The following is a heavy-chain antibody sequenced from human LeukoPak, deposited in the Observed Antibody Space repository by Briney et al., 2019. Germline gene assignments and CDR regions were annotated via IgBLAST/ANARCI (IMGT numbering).Heavy chain of an antibody. CDR2: ISYDGSNK. J-gene: IGHJ4*02. V-gene: IGHV3-30-3*01. CDR1: GFTFSSYA. Sequence: GGSLRLSCAASGFTFSSYAMHWVRQAPGKGLEGVTVISYDGSNKYYADSVKGRFTISRDNSKNTLYLQMNSLRAEDTAVYYCARDPTYYGSGSYHFDYWGQGTLVTVSS. D-gene: IGHD3-10*01. CDR3: ARDPTYYGSGSYHFDY.